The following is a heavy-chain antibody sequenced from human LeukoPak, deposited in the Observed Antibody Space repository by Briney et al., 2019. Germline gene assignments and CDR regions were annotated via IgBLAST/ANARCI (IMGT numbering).Heavy chain of an antibody. J-gene: IGHJ3*01. CDR2: FDPGSGET. Sequence: GASVKVSCKVSGSTLIDSSVHWVRQAPGNGLEWMGGFDPGSGETIYPPNFQGRLTLPEDRSTNTAYMELSGLVSEDTAIYYCARTHSNIWATSDLNRPYLDAFDVWGQGTLVTVSS. CDR1: GSTLIDSS. CDR3: ARTHSNIWATSDLNRPYLDAFDV. V-gene: IGHV1-24*01. D-gene: IGHD1-14*01.